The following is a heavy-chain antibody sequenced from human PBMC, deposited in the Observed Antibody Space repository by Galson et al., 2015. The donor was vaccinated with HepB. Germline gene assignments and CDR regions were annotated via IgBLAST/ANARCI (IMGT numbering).Heavy chain of an antibody. D-gene: IGHD5-24*01. CDR1: GFTFSSYG. V-gene: IGHV3-33*01. CDR3: ARDGENGYINDALDN. J-gene: IGHJ3*02. CDR2: IRYDGSYK. Sequence: SLRLSCAASGFTFSSYGMHWVRQAPGKGLEWVAVIRYDGSYKYYADSVKGRFTISRDNSKNTLYLQMYSLRAEDTAVYYCARDGENGYINDALDNWGQGTMVTVSS.